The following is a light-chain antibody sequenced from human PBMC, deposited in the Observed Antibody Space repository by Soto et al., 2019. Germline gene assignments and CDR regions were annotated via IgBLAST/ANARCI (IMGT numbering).Light chain of an antibody. Sequence: DIVMTQSPDSLAVSLGERATINCKSSQSVLYSSNNKNYLAWYQQKPGQPPKLLIYWASTRESGFPDRFSGSGSGTDFTLTIRRLQAEDVAVYYCQQYYSTPPALTFGGGTKVEIK. V-gene: IGKV4-1*01. CDR2: WAS. J-gene: IGKJ4*01. CDR1: QSVLYSSNNKNY. CDR3: QQYYSTPPALT.